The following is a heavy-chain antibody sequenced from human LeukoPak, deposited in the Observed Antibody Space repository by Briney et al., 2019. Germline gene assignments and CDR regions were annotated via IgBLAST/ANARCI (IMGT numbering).Heavy chain of an antibody. CDR3: AGSGTTYYYDSSGYYYWTFDY. J-gene: IGHJ4*02. D-gene: IGHD3-22*01. CDR1: GFTFSTYG. V-gene: IGHV4-34*08. Sequence: GTLRLSCAASGFTFSTYGMNWVRQPPGKGLEWIGEINHSGSTNYNPSLKSRVTISVDTSKNQFSLKLSSVTAADTAVYYCAGSGTTYYYDSSGYYYWTFDYWGQGTLVTVSS. CDR2: INHSGST.